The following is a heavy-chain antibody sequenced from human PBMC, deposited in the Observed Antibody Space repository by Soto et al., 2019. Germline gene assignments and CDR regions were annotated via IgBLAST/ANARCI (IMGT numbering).Heavy chain of an antibody. CDR2: ISYDGSNK. V-gene: IGHV3-30*18. J-gene: IGHJ4*02. D-gene: IGHD5-18*01. CDR1: GFTFSSYG. CDR3: AKDTPKGYSYGQGYIDY. Sequence: GGSLRLSCAASGFTFSSYGMHWVRQAPGKGLEWVAVISYDGSNKYYADSVKGRFTISRDNSKNTLYLQMNSLRAEDTAVYYCAKDTPKGYSYGQGYIDYWGQGTLVTVSS.